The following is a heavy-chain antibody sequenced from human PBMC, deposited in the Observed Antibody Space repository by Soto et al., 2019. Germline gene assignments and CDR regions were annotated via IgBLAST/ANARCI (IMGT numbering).Heavy chain of an antibody. CDR1: GYTFTSYG. CDR2: ISAYNGNT. J-gene: IGHJ4*02. Sequence: ASVKVSCRASGYTFTSYGISWVRQAPGQGLEWMGWISAYNGNTNYAQKLQGRVTMTTDTSTSTAYMELRSLRSDDTAVYYCARALGSSGYYSPFDYWGQGTLVTVSS. CDR3: ARALGSSGYYSPFDY. V-gene: IGHV1-18*01. D-gene: IGHD3-22*01.